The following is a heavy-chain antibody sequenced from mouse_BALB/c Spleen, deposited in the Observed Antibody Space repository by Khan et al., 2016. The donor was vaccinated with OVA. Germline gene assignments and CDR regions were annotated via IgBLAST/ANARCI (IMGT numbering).Heavy chain of an antibody. Sequence: EVQLQESGPGLVKPSQSLSLTCTVTGYSITSDYAWNWIRQFPGNKLEWMGYISYSGYTSYNPSLKSRISITRDTSKNQFFLQLNSVTTEATATYYCARNNYYGYYFDYWGQGTTLAVSS. V-gene: IGHV3-2*02. CDR3: ARNNYYGYYFDY. J-gene: IGHJ2*01. CDR1: GYSITSDYA. D-gene: IGHD1-1*01. CDR2: ISYSGYT.